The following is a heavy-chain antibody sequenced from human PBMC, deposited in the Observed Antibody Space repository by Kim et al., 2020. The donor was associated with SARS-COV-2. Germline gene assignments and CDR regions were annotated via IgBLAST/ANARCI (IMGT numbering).Heavy chain of an antibody. V-gene: IGHV1-18*04. CDR2: ISAYNGNT. CDR3: ARDPQSNYYDSSGYAFDI. J-gene: IGHJ3*02. CDR1: GYTFTSYG. Sequence: ASVKVSCKASGYTFTSYGISWVRQAPGQGLEWMGWISAYNGNTNYAQKLQGRVTMTTDTSMSTAYMELRSLRSDDTAVYDCARDPQSNYYDSSGYAFDIWGQGTMVTVSS. D-gene: IGHD3-22*01.